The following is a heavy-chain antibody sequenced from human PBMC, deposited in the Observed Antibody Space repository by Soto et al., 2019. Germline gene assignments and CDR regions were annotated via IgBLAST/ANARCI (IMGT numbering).Heavy chain of an antibody. Sequence: QVQLVESGGGVVQPGRSLRLSCAASGFTFSSYGMHWVRQAPGKGLEWVAVISYDGSNKYYADSVKGRFTISRDNSKHTLYLQMISLRAEDTAVYYCAKETYSGPLDYWGQGTLVTVSS. V-gene: IGHV3-30*18. CDR3: AKETYSGPLDY. CDR2: ISYDGSNK. CDR1: GFTFSSYG. J-gene: IGHJ4*02. D-gene: IGHD2-15*01.